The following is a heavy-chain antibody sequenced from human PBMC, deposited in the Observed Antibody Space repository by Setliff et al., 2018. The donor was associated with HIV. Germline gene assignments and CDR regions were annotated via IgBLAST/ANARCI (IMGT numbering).Heavy chain of an antibody. D-gene: IGHD5-18*01. CDR3: ARDGGYSSPYYFHY. J-gene: IGHJ4*02. CDR2: ISPNNGAT. Sequence: ASVKVSCKASEYTFTDYFIHWVRQAPGQGLEWMGWISPNNGATKISQKFQGRVTMTRDTSTSTVYMELSSLRSEDTAVYYCARDGGYSSPYYFHYWGQGTLVTVSS. V-gene: IGHV1-2*02. CDR1: EYTFTDYF.